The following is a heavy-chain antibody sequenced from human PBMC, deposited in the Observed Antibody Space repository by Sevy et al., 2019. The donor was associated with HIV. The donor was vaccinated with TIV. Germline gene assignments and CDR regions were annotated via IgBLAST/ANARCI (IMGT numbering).Heavy chain of an antibody. V-gene: IGHV3-23*01. CDR1: GFTFSSYA. J-gene: IGHJ4*02. D-gene: IGHD6-13*01. Sequence: GGSLRLSCAASGFTFSSYAMSWVRQAPGKGLEWVSAISGSGGSTYYADSVKGRFTIPRDNSKNTLYLQMNSLRAEDTAVYYCAKAPSIAAAGPRGDYFDYWGQGTLVTVSS. CDR3: AKAPSIAAAGPRGDYFDY. CDR2: ISGSGGST.